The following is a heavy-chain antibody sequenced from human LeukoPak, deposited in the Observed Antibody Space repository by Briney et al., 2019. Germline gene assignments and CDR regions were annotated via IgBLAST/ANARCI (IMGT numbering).Heavy chain of an antibody. J-gene: IGHJ5*02. CDR2: IIPIFGTA. CDR1: GGTFSSYA. V-gene: IGHV1-69*05. Sequence: SVKVSCKASGGTFSSYAISWVRQAPGQGLEWMGRIIPIFGTANYAQKFQGRVTITTEASTSTGYMQLSSLRSEDTAVYYCARGGITMVRGVIANGGNWFDPWGQGTPVTVSS. CDR3: ARGGITMVRGVIANGGNWFDP. D-gene: IGHD3-10*01.